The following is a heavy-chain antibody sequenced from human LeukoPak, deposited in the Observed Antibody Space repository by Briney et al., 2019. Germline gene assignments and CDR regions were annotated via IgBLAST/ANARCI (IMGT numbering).Heavy chain of an antibody. CDR2: FDPEDGET. D-gene: IGHD6-19*01. Sequence: ASVKVSCKVSGYTLTELSMRWVRQAPGKGLEWMGGFDPEDGETIYAQKFQGRVTMTEDTSTDTAYMELSSLRSEDTAVYYCATDRYSSGWYYFDYWGQGTLVTVSS. J-gene: IGHJ4*02. CDR3: ATDRYSSGWYYFDY. CDR1: GYTLTELS. V-gene: IGHV1-24*01.